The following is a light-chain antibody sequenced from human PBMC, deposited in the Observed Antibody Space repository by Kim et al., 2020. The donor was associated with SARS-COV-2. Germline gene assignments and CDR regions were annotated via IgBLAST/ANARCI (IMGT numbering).Light chain of an antibody. J-gene: IGKJ5*01. CDR3: QQRSSWPPT. CDR2: DAS. Sequence: LSPGERATLSCRASHSIGNSLAWYQQKPGQAPRLRIHDASNGATDIPARFSGSESGTDFTLTISSLEPEDFAVYFCQQRSSWPPTFGQGTRLEIK. CDR1: HSIGNS. V-gene: IGKV3-11*01.